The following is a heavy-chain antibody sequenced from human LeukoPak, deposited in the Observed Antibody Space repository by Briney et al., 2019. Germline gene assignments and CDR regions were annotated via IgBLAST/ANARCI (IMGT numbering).Heavy chain of an antibody. CDR1: GYTFTDYH. Sequence: ASVKVSCKTSGYTFTDYHMHWVRQAPGQGLEWMGWISPNSGGTNYAQKFQGRVTMTRDTSITTAYMELTGLRSDDTAVYYCAKENYIYDLWGQGTLVTVSS. D-gene: IGHD1-7*01. V-gene: IGHV1-2*02. CDR3: AKENYIYDL. J-gene: IGHJ5*02. CDR2: ISPNSGGT.